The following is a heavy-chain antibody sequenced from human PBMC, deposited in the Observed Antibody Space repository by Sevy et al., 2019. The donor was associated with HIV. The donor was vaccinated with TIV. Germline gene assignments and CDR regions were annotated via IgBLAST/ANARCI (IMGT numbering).Heavy chain of an antibody. V-gene: IGHV3-23*01. J-gene: IGHJ3*02. CDR1: GFTFSSYA. D-gene: IGHD3-22*01. Sequence: GGSLRLSCAASGFTFSSYAMSWVRQAPGKGLEWLSVISGSGGTTYYADSVKGRFTISRDNSKNTLYLQMNSLRAEDTAVYCCAKFIYYSSGYYQSDNAFDIWGQGTMVTVSS. CDR3: AKFIYYSSGYYQSDNAFDI. CDR2: ISGSGGTT.